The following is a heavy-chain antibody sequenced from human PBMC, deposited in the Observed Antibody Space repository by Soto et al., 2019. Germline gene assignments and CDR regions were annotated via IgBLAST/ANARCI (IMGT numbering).Heavy chain of an antibody. D-gene: IGHD6-19*01. CDR2: IYYSGST. V-gene: IGHV4-61*01. CDR3: ARKRGIAVATNWFDP. Sequence: SETLSLTCTVSGGSVTSGSYYWGWIRQPPGKGLEWIGYIYYSGSTNYNPSLKSRVTITVDTSKNQFSLRLSSVTAADTAVYYCARKRGIAVATNWFDPWGQGTLVTVSS. CDR1: GGSVTSGSYY. J-gene: IGHJ5*02.